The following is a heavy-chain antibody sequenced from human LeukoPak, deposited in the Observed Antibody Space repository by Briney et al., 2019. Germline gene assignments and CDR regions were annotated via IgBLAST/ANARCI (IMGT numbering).Heavy chain of an antibody. Sequence: GGSLRLSCAASGLNFSSRWMNWVRQAPGQGLEWVASIKEDGSEKHYVDSVKGRFTISRDNGRNSLYLQMNSLRAEDTAVYYCARDSGWWRFDFWGQGTLVTVSS. J-gene: IGHJ4*02. V-gene: IGHV3-7*03. CDR2: IKEDGSEK. CDR1: GLNFSSRW. D-gene: IGHD6-13*01. CDR3: ARDSGWWRFDF.